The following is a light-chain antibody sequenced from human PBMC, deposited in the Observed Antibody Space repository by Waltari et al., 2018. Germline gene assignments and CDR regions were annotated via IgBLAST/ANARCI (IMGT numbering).Light chain of an antibody. J-gene: IGKJ1*01. V-gene: IGKV4-1*01. CDR1: QSVLYSSNNKNY. CDR3: HQYYATPPDGKT. Sequence: DIMMTQSPDSLAVSLGERATINCKSSQSVLYSSNNKNYYAWYQQKAGQPPKLLIYWASTQESGVPDRFSGSGSGTDFTLTISSLQAEDVAVYYCHQYYATPPDGKTFGQGTKVEIK. CDR2: WAS.